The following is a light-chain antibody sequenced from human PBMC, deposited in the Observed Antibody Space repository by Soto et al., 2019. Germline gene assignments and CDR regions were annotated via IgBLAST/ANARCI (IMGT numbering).Light chain of an antibody. V-gene: IGKV3-11*01. Sequence: EIVSTQSPATLSLSPGERATLSCRASQSISTYLSLYQQRPRQAPRLLLFDTSVRATGIPATFSGSGSGTAFTLTISCLEPADFAVYYCQQRYNWPPLTFGPGTKVDIK. J-gene: IGKJ3*01. CDR1: QSISTY. CDR3: QQRYNWPPLT. CDR2: DTS.